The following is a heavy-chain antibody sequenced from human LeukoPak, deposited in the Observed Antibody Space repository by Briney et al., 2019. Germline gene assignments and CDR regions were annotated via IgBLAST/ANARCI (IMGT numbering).Heavy chain of an antibody. CDR3: ARGGLGSWTFDY. CDR1: GFTFSTYW. D-gene: IGHD1-26*01. Sequence: GGSLRLSCVVSGFTFSTYWMSWVRQAPGKGLECVATIKQDGSVKNYGDSVQGRFTISRDNAKNSLYLQMHSLRVEDAAVYFCARGGLGSWTFDYWGQGILVAVSS. V-gene: IGHV3-7*01. CDR2: IKQDGSVK. J-gene: IGHJ4*02.